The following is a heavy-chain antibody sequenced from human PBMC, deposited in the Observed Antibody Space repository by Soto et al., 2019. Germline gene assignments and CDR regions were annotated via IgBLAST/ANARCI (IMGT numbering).Heavy chain of an antibody. CDR3: ARGARYSNYFSYNYFDY. CDR1: GGSISSYY. V-gene: IGHV4-59*01. D-gene: IGHD4-4*01. CDR2: IYYSGST. J-gene: IGHJ4*02. Sequence: PSETLSLTCTVSGGSISSYYWSWIRQPPGKGLEWIGYIYYSGSTNYNPSLKSRVTISVDTSKNQFSLKLSSVTAADTAVYYCARGARYSNYFSYNYFDYWGQGPLVTVSS.